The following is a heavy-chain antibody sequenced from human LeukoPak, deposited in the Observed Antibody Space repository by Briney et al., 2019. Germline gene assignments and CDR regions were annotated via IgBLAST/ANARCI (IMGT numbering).Heavy chain of an antibody. CDR3: AKNLRTSVAAYEY. D-gene: IGHD6-19*01. V-gene: IGHV3-23*01. J-gene: IGHJ4*02. Sequence: GGALRLSFAASGFSFTGFAMTGVRQAPGKGREWISAISPRGYSIYYLDSVRGRFTVSRDNSENTLYLQLNRLTAEDTAVYFCAKNLRTSVAAYEYWGQGTLVTVSS. CDR1: GFSFTGFA. CDR2: ISPRGYSI.